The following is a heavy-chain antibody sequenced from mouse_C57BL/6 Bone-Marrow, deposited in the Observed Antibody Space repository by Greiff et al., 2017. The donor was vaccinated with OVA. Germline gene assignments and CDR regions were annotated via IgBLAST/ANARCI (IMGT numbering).Heavy chain of an antibody. CDR2: IYPRSGNT. J-gene: IGHJ2*01. V-gene: IGHV1-81*01. Sequence: QVQLKPSGAELARPGASVKLSCKASGYTFTSYGISWVKQRPGQGLEWIGEIYPRSGNTYYNEKFKGKATLTADKSSSTAYMELRSLTSEDSAVYFCARSLVYDGYLDYWGQGTTLTVSS. CDR1: GYTFTSYG. D-gene: IGHD2-3*01. CDR3: ARSLVYDGYLDY.